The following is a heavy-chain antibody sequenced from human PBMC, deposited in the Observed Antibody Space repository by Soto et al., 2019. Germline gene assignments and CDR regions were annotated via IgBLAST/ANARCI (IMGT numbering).Heavy chain of an antibody. CDR1: GYSFTSYW. J-gene: IGHJ6*02. Sequence: SLKISCKGSGYSFTSYWISWVRQMPGKGLEWMGRIDPSDSYTDYSPSFQGHVTISADKSISTAYLQWSSLKASDTAMYYCARVRVGATFNYYYGMDVWGQGTTVTVSS. V-gene: IGHV5-10-1*01. CDR2: IDPSDSYT. D-gene: IGHD1-26*01. CDR3: ARVRVGATFNYYYGMDV.